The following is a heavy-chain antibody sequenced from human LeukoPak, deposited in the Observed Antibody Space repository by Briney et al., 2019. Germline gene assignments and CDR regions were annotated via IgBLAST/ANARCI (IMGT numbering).Heavy chain of an antibody. CDR2: IYTSGST. V-gene: IGHV4-4*07. J-gene: IGHJ6*03. CDR1: GVSISSYY. CDR3: AREGTGSNYYYHYMDV. Sequence: SETLSLTCTVSGVSISSYYWSWIRQSAGKGLEWIGRIYTSGSTNYNPSLKSRVTTSVDTSKNQFSLKLTSITAADTAMYYCAREGTGSNYYYHYMDVWCKGTTVTVSS. D-gene: IGHD6-19*01.